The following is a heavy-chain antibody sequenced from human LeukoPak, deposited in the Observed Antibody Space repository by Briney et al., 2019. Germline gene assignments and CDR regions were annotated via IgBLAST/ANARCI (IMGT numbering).Heavy chain of an antibody. CDR2: IYYSGST. J-gene: IGHJ3*02. Sequence: SETLSLTCTVSGGSISSSSYYWGWIRQPPGKGLEWIGSIYYSGSTYYNPSLKSRVTISVDTSKNQFSLKLSSVTAADTAVYYCASDGKTWIQLGSTPFDIWGQGTMVTVSS. V-gene: IGHV4-39*07. CDR3: ASDGKTWIQLGSTPFDI. CDR1: GGSISSSSYY. D-gene: IGHD5-18*01.